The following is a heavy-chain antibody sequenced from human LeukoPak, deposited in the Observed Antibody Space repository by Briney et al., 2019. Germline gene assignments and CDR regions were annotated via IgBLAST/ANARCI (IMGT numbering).Heavy chain of an antibody. CDR3: ARGDRYLYYYYYMDV. CDR2: MNPNSGNT. D-gene: IGHD5-24*01. J-gene: IGHJ6*03. CDR1: GYTFTSYD. V-gene: IGHV1-8*03. Sequence: ASVKVSCKSSGYTFTSYDISWVREATGQELEWIGWMNPNSGNTGYAQKFQGRVTITRNTSISTAYMELSSLRSEDTAVYYCARGDRYLYYYYYMDVWGKGTTVTVSS.